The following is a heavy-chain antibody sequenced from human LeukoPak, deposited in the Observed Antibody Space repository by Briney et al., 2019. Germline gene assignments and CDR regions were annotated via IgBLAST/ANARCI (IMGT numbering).Heavy chain of an antibody. Sequence: PGGSLRLSCAASGFSVSNNYMSWVRQAPGKGLEWVSVISDGGTTYYTDSVKGRFTISRDDSKNTLYLQMSGLKADDTAMYYCARDVGRSGCAHWGQGTLVTVSS. V-gene: IGHV3-53*01. D-gene: IGHD3-3*01. CDR1: GFSVSNNY. CDR3: ARDVGRSGCAH. J-gene: IGHJ4*02. CDR2: ISDGGTT.